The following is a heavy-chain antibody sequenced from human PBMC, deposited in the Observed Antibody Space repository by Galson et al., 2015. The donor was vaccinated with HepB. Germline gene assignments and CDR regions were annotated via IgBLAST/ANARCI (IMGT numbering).Heavy chain of an antibody. J-gene: IGHJ3*02. CDR2: INPSGGST. CDR3: ARAQGDGYNQNDAFDI. V-gene: IGHV1-46*03. Sequence: SVKVSCKASGYTFTSYYMHWVRQAPGQGLEWMGIINPSGGSTSYAQKFQGRVTMTRDTSTSTVYMELSSLRSEDTAVYYCARAQGDGYNQNDAFDIWGQGTMVTVSS. CDR1: GYTFTSYY. D-gene: IGHD5-24*01.